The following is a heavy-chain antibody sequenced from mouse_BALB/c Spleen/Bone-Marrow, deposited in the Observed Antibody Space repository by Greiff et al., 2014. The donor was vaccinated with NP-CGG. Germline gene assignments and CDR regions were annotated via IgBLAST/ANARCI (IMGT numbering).Heavy chain of an antibody. CDR1: GFSLTSYG. D-gene: IGHD4-1*01. J-gene: IGHJ4*01. Sequence: QVQLQQSGPDLVAPSQSLPLTCTVSGFSLTSYGLHWVRQPPGKGLEWLGVIWSDGSATYNSGLKSRLSISKDNSKRQVLLKMNSLQTDDTAMYYCARSGTDYAMDYWGQGTSVTVSS. CDR3: ARSGTDYAMDY. V-gene: IGHV2-6-2*01. CDR2: IWSDGSA.